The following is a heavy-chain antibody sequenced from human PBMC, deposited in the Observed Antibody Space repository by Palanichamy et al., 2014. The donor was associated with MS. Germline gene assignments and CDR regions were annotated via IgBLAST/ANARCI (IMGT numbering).Heavy chain of an antibody. CDR3: ARGRIDYGDYPY. CDR2: IYSGGST. Sequence: EVQLVESGGGLIQPGGSLRLSCAASGFTVSNNYVSWVRQAPGKGLEWVSVIYSGGSTDYADPVKGRFTISRDNSKNTVYLQMNSLRAEDTAVYYCARGRIDYGDYPYWGQGTLVTVSS. D-gene: IGHD4-17*01. J-gene: IGHJ4*02. V-gene: IGHV3-53*01. CDR1: GFTVSNNY.